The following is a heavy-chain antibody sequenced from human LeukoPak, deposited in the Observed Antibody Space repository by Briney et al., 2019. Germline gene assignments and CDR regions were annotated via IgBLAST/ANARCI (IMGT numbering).Heavy chain of an antibody. D-gene: IGHD2-15*01. CDR1: GFTFSSYG. V-gene: IGHV3-30*02. CDR3: AKDASFVVAPFDY. CDR2: IRYDGSNK. Sequence: PGGSLRLSCAASGFTFSSYGMHWVRQAPGKGLEWVAFIRYDGSNKYYADSVKSRFTISRDNSKNTPYLQMNSLRAEDTAVYYCAKDASFVVAPFDYWGRGTLVTVSS. J-gene: IGHJ4*02.